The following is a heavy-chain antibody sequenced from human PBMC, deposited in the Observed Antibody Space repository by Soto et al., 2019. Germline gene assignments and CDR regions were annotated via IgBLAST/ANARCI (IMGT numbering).Heavy chain of an antibody. Sequence: PGGSLRLSCAASGFTFTRYSMNWVRQAPGKGLEWVSSISSTTNYIYYGDSMKGRFTISRDNAKNSLYLEMNSLRAEDTAVYYCARDRSQRREWLRYYYYGMDVWGQGTTVTVSS. CDR1: GFTFTRYS. CDR2: ISSTTNYI. J-gene: IGHJ6*02. D-gene: IGHD5-18*01. V-gene: IGHV3-21*06. CDR3: ARDRSQRREWLRYYYYGMDV.